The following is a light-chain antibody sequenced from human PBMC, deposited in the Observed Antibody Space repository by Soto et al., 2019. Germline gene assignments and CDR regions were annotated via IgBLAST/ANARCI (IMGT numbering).Light chain of an antibody. V-gene: IGKV3-20*01. CDR2: GAS. CDR1: QSVSSSY. Sequence: DIVLTQSPGTLSLSPGERATLSCRASQSVSSSYLAWYQQKPGQAPRLLIYGASSRATGIPDRFSGSGSGTDFTLTISRLEPADLAVYYCQQYGSSPITFGQETRLEIK. J-gene: IGKJ5*01. CDR3: QQYGSSPIT.